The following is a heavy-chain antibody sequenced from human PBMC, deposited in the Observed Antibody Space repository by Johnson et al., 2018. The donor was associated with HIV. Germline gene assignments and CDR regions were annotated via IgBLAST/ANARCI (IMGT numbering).Heavy chain of an antibody. CDR3: ARGLPNYYDSSGVDAFDI. D-gene: IGHD3-22*01. CDR2: IKEDGSEK. J-gene: IGHJ3*02. CDR1: GFTFSSYW. Sequence: EVQLVESGGGLVPQGGSLRLSCAASGFTFSSYWMTWVRQAPGKGLEWVANIKEDGSEKYYVDSVKGRFTISRDNAKNSLFLQMNSLRAEDTAMYYSARGLPNYYDSSGVDAFDIWGQGTMVTVSS. V-gene: IGHV3-7*01.